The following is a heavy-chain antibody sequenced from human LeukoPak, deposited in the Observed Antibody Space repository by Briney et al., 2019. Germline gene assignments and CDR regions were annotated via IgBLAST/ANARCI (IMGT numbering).Heavy chain of an antibody. CDR2: ISGTPSFM. D-gene: IGHD2-15*01. CDR3: ARVLVVPPRHYYMDV. J-gene: IGHJ6*03. CDR1: GFTFTGYS. Sequence: PGESLRLSCVASGFTFTGYSMNWVRQAPGKGLEWVSSISGTPSFMYYADSVKGRFTISRDNAKDSVYLQMDSLRAEDTAIYYCARVLVVPPRHYYMDVWGKGTTVIVSS. V-gene: IGHV3-21*01.